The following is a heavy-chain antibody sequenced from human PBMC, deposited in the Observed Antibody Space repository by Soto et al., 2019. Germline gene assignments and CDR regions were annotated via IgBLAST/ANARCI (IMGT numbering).Heavy chain of an antibody. J-gene: IGHJ4*02. CDR1: GFIFSTYG. D-gene: IGHD3-9*01. CDR3: VRGPCPEGYRDYDIFDY. V-gene: IGHV3-33*01. Sequence: QVQLVESGGGVVQPGTSLRLSCAASGFIFSTYGMHWVRQAPGKGLEWVAIIWSDGSNKYYADSVKGRFTISRDNAKNTLSHQMNSLRAEDTAVYYCVRGPCPEGYRDYDIFDYWGQGTLVTVSS. CDR2: IWSDGSNK.